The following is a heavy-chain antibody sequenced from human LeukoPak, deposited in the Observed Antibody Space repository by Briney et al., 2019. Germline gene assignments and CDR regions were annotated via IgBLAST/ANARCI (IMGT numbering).Heavy chain of an antibody. Sequence: ASVKVSCKASGYTFTGYYVHWVRQAPGQGLEWMGRINPNSGGTNYAQKFQGRVNMTRDTSISTAYMELSRLRSDDTAVYYCARGSYYYGSGSPPGYWGQGTLVTVSS. V-gene: IGHV1-2*06. CDR3: ARGSYYYGSGSPPGY. D-gene: IGHD3-10*01. CDR2: INPNSGGT. J-gene: IGHJ4*02. CDR1: GYTFTGYY.